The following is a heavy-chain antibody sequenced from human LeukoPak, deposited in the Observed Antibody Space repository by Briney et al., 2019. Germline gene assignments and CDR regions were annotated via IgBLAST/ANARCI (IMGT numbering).Heavy chain of an antibody. V-gene: IGHV1-2*02. J-gene: IGHJ4*02. Sequence: ASVKVSCKASGYTFSDFYLHWVRQAPGQGLEWMGRFNPISGGTDYAQKFQGRVTMTRDTSTSTAYMEMRGLRSDDTAVYYCARVNEAVAGTDYWGQGTLVTVSS. D-gene: IGHD6-19*01. CDR1: GYTFSDFY. CDR3: ARVNEAVAGTDY. CDR2: FNPISGGT.